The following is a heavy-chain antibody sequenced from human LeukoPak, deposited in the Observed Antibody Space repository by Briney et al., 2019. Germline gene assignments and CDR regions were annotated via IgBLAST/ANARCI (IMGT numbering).Heavy chain of an antibody. Sequence: ASETLSLTCTVSGGSISSYYWSWIRQPPGKGLEWIGYIYTSGSTNYNPSLKSQVTISVDTSKNQFSLKLSSVTAADTAVYYCARAYYDFWSGNYYYYYMDVWGKGTTVTVSS. CDR1: GGSISSYY. J-gene: IGHJ6*03. D-gene: IGHD3-3*01. CDR3: ARAYYDFWSGNYYYYYMDV. CDR2: IYTSGST. V-gene: IGHV4-4*09.